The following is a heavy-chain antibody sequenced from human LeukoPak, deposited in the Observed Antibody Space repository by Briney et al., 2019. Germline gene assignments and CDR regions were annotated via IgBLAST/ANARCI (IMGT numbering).Heavy chain of an antibody. CDR3: ARGGRIAALYY. J-gene: IGHJ4*02. CDR1: GYTFTGYY. Sequence: GASVKVFCKASGYTFTGYYMHWVRQAPGQGLEWMGWINPNSGNTGYAQKFQGRVTITRNTSISTAYMELSSLRSEDTAVYYCARGGRIAALYYWGQGTLVTVSS. CDR2: INPNSGNT. V-gene: IGHV1-8*03. D-gene: IGHD6-6*01.